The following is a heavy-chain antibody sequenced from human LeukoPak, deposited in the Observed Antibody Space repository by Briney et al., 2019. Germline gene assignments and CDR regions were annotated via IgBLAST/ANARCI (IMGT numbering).Heavy chain of an antibody. CDR2: IFGGGTT. D-gene: IGHD6-6*01. J-gene: IGHJ4*02. CDR1: GFNVSSDY. Sequence: GGSLRLSCAASGFNVSSDYITWVRQAPGKGLEWVSVIFGGGTTFYGDSVKGRFTISRDISKNTLYPPMNSLRAADTAVYYCAKKKSSIAARPGTLDYWGQGTLVTVSS. V-gene: IGHV3-53*01. CDR3: AKKKSSIAARPGTLDY.